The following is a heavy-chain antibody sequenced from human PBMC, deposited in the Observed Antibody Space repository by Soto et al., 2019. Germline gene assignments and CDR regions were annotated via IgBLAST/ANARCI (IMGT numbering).Heavy chain of an antibody. J-gene: IGHJ5*02. CDR2: ISYSGST. D-gene: IGHD2-15*01. CDR1: GASIGTYY. V-gene: IGHV4-59*01. Sequence: SETLSLTCTVSGASIGTYYWSWIRQPPGKGLEWIGYISYSGSTNYNPSLKSRVTISFDASKNEISLQVRSATAADAAVYYCARELKEYCRDGKCHWCDPWGQVTLVTVS. CDR3: ARELKEYCRDGKCHWCDP.